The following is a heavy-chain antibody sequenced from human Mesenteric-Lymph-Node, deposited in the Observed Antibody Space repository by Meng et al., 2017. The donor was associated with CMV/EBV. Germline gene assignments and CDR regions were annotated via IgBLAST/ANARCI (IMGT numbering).Heavy chain of an antibody. Sequence: LTCTFSGFSLHTSGVGVGWIRQPPGKALEWLALSFWDDDKRYSPSLKSRLTITKDTSKNQVVLTMTNMDPVDTATYYCARNWAYFDYWGQGTLVTVSS. J-gene: IGHJ4*02. CDR2: SFWDDDK. D-gene: IGHD7-27*01. CDR3: ARNWAYFDY. V-gene: IGHV2-5*02. CDR1: GFSLHTSGVG.